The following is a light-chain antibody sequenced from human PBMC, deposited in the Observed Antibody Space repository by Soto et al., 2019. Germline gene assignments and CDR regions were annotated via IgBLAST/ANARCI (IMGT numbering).Light chain of an antibody. V-gene: IGKV1-27*01. J-gene: IGKJ1*01. CDR2: GAS. CDR3: QKYNTAPQS. Sequence: DIQMTQSPSSLSASVGDRVTITCRASQGIIDYVAWFQQKPGKAPKLLIYGASTLQSGVPSRFSVSGAGTDFILTICSLQTEDAATYYYQKYNTAPQSFCPGTKVEIK. CDR1: QGIIDY.